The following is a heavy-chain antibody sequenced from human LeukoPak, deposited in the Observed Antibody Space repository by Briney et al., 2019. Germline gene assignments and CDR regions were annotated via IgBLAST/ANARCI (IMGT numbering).Heavy chain of an antibody. J-gene: IGHJ4*02. D-gene: IGHD5-24*01. V-gene: IGHV3-23*01. CDR2: ISGSGGST. Sequence: PGGSLRLSCAASGFTFSSYGMSWVRQAPGKGLEWVSAISGSGGSTYYADSVKGRFTISRDNSKNALYLQMNSLRAEDTAVYYCARVVGYNFGGGFDYWGQGTLVTVSS. CDR1: GFTFSSYG. CDR3: ARVVGYNFGGGFDY.